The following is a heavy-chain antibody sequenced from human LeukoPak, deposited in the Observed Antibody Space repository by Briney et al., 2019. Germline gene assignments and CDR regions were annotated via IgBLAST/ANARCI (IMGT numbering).Heavy chain of an antibody. D-gene: IGHD3-16*02. CDR1: GFTFSSYA. CDR2: INGGGGST. Sequence: GSLRLSCATSGFTFSSYAMSWVRQAPGKGLEWVSAINGGGGSTYYADSVKGRFTVSRDNSKNTLYLQMNSLRAEDTAVYYCAKDPYDYVWGSYLDWGQGTLVTVSS. CDR3: AKDPYDYVWGSYLD. J-gene: IGHJ4*02. V-gene: IGHV3-23*01.